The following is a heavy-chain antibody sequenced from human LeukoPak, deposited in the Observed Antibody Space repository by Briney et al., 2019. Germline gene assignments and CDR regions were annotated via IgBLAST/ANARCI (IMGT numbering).Heavy chain of an antibody. Sequence: ASVKVSCKVSGYTFTSYYIHWVRQAPGQGLEWMAIINPSGGSTRYAQKFQGRVTMTRDTSTSTVYMELSSLRSEDTAVYYCARDLRPSYDSSGYYYTGDYWGQGTLVTVSS. CDR3: ARDLRPSYDSSGYYYTGDY. CDR1: GYTFTSYY. CDR2: INPSGGST. J-gene: IGHJ4*02. D-gene: IGHD3-22*01. V-gene: IGHV1-46*01.